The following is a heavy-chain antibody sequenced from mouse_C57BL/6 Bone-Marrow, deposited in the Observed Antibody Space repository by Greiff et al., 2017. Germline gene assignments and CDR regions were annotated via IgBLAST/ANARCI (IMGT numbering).Heavy chain of an antibody. CDR2: ISNGGGST. CDR1: GFTFSDYY. J-gene: IGHJ2*01. Sequence: EVKLLESGGGLVQPGGSLKLSCAASGFTFSDYYMYWVRQTPEKRLEWVAYISNGGGSTYYPDTVKGRFTLSRDNATNTLYLQLSRLKSEDTAMYYCARGDGGSSYFYYFYLRGQGPTPTVPS. CDR3: ARGDGGSSYFYYFYL. V-gene: IGHV5-12*01. D-gene: IGHD1-1*01.